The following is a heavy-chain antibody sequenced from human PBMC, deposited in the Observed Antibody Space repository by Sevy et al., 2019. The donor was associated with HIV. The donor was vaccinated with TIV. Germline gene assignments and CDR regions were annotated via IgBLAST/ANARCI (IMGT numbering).Heavy chain of an antibody. CDR3: ARHVPNYYVSSGSTAYYYYYGMDV. CDR1: GGSISSYY. D-gene: IGHD3-22*01. CDR2: IYYSGST. Sequence: SETLSLTCTVSGGSISSYYWSWIRQPPGKGLEWIGYIYYSGSTNYNPSLKSRVTISVDTSKNQFSLKLSSVTAADTAVYYCARHVPNYYVSSGSTAYYYYYGMDVWGQGTTVTVSS. V-gene: IGHV4-59*08. J-gene: IGHJ6*02.